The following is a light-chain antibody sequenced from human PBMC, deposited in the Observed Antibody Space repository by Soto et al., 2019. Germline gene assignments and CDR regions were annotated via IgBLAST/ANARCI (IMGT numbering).Light chain of an antibody. Sequence: EIVMTQSPATLSVSPGERATLSCRASQSVSSNFAWYQQKHGRAPRILIYGASTRATGIPARFSGSGSGTEFTLTISSLQSEDFAVYYCQQYNNWPPWTFGQGTKLEIK. V-gene: IGKV3-15*01. J-gene: IGKJ2*02. CDR1: QSVSSN. CDR2: GAS. CDR3: QQYNNWPPWT.